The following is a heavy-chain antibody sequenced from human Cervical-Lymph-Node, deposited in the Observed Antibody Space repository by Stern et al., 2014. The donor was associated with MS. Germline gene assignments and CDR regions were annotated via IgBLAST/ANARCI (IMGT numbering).Heavy chain of an antibody. D-gene: IGHD2-21*01. V-gene: IGHV3-33*01. J-gene: IGHJ4*02. CDR1: GFTFSSYG. CDR2: IGDDGNNK. CDR3: ARDGDGSTYPVDY. Sequence: QIQLVESGGGVVQSGRSLRLSCAASGFTFSSYGMHWVRQAPGKGLEWVSFIGDDGNNKSYADTVKGRFTTSKDNSKNTLYLQITSLRAEDTAVYYGARDGDGSTYPVDYWGQGTLVTVSS.